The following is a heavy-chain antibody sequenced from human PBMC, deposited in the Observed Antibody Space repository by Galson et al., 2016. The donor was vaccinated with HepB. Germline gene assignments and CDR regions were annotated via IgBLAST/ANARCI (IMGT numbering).Heavy chain of an antibody. CDR1: GGSIRLYC. J-gene: IGHJ1*01. D-gene: IGHD4-11*01. CDR3: ARHGPVTTHFY. V-gene: IGHV4-59*05. Sequence: ETLSLTCTVSGGSIRLYCWSWIRQPPGKGLEWIGSFYYSGSTFYNPSLKSRVTLSVDTSKKQISLELNSVTAADTAVYYCARHGPVTTHFYWGQGTLVTVSS. CDR2: FYYSGST.